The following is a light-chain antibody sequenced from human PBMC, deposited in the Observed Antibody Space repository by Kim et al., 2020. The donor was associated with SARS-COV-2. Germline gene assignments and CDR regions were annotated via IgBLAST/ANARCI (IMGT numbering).Light chain of an antibody. Sequence: ASGKLTCTLSSGHSSYAIAWHQQQPEKGPRFLMKLNSDGSHNKGDGIPDRFSGSSSGAERYLTISSLQSEDEADYYCQTWGSGIWVFGGGTKLTVL. CDR1: SGHSSYA. J-gene: IGLJ3*02. V-gene: IGLV4-69*01. CDR2: LNSDGSH. CDR3: QTWGSGIWV.